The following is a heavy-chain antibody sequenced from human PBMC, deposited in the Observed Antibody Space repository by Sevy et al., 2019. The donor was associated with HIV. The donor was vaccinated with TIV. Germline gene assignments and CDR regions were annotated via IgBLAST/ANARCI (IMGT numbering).Heavy chain of an antibody. J-gene: IGHJ4*02. CDR2: INPNSGGT. V-gene: IGHV1-2*02. CDR3: ARDALGRFDRRPVAATRAPLDY. Sequence: ASVKVSCKASGYTFTGYYMHWVRQAPGQGLEWMGWINPNSGGTNYAQKFQGRVTMTRDTSISTAYMELSRLRSDDTAVYYCARDALGRFDRRPVAATRAPLDYWGQGTLVTVTS. CDR1: GYTFTGYY. D-gene: IGHD2-15*01.